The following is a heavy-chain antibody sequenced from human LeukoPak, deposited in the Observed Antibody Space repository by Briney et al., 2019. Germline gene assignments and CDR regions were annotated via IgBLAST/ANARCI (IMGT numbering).Heavy chain of an antibody. CDR1: GFTISSYG. D-gene: IGHD2-2*03. J-gene: IGHJ3*02. V-gene: IGHV3-33*01. Sequence: GGSLRLSCAASGFTISSYGIHWVRQAPGKGLEWVAVIWYDGSNKYSADSVKGRFTISRDNSKNTLYLQMNSLRAEDTAVYYCARDGYCSSTSCFSWAFDIWGQGTMVTVSS. CDR3: ARDGYCSSTSCFSWAFDI. CDR2: IWYDGSNK.